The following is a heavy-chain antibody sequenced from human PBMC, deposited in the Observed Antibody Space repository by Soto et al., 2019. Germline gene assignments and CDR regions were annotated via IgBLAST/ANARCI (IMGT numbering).Heavy chain of an antibody. J-gene: IGHJ4*02. Sequence: QVQLQQWGAGLLKPSETLSLTCAVYGGSFSGYYWSWIRQPPGKGLEWIGEINHSGSTNYNPSLKSRVTISVDTSKNQFSLKLSSVNAADTAVYYCARLRANVVATKRHRYYFDYWGQGTLVTVSS. CDR1: GGSFSGYY. CDR3: ARLRANVVATKRHRYYFDY. V-gene: IGHV4-34*01. CDR2: INHSGST. D-gene: IGHD2-2*01.